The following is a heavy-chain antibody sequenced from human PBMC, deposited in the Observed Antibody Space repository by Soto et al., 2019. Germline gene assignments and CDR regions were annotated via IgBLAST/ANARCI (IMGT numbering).Heavy chain of an antibody. Sequence: PSETLSLTCAVYGGSFSCYYWSWIRQPPGKGLEWIGEINHSGSTNYNPSLKSRVTISVDTSKNQFSLKLSSVTAADTAVYYCARVYDFWSGYSLVLARRYFDYWGQGTLVTVSS. D-gene: IGHD3-3*01. CDR3: ARVYDFWSGYSLVLARRYFDY. CDR1: GGSFSCYY. J-gene: IGHJ4*02. CDR2: INHSGST. V-gene: IGHV4-34*01.